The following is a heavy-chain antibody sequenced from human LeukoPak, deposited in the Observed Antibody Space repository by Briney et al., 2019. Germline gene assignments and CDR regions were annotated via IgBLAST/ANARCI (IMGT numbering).Heavy chain of an antibody. CDR3: ARVRVGATGGDFDY. Sequence: GGSLRLSCAASGFTFSSYGMSWVRQAPGKGLEWVSSISSSSTYIYYADSVKGRFTISRDNAKNSLYLQMNSLRAEDTAVYYCARVRVGATGGDFDYWGQGTLVTVSS. J-gene: IGHJ4*02. V-gene: IGHV3-21*01. CDR2: ISSSSTYI. CDR1: GFTFSSYG. D-gene: IGHD1-26*01.